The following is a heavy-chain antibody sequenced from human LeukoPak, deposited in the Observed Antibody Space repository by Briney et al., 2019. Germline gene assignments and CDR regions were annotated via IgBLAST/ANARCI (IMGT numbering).Heavy chain of an antibody. CDR3: ARGTLYRGWSYYLDF. CDR2: VYYSGTT. Sequence: TSETLSLTCTVSGDSISLSFYYWGWIRQPPGKALEWIGSVYYSGTTSYNSSLKSRVTISVDMSKNHFSLRLRSVTAADTAMYYCARGTLYRGWSYYLDFWGQGSQVTVSS. V-gene: IGHV4-39*07. J-gene: IGHJ4*02. CDR1: GDSISLSFYY. D-gene: IGHD6-19*01.